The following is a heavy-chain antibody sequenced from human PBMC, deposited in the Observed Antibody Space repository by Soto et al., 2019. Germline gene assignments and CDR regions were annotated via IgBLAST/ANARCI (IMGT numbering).Heavy chain of an antibody. CDR1: GGSISSTSYY. CDR2: IYYSGTT. J-gene: IGHJ4*02. CDR3: ARGPSGDKVDY. D-gene: IGHD7-27*01. V-gene: IGHV4-39*07. Sequence: NPSETLSLTCTVSGGSISSTSYYWGWIRQPPGKGLEWIGTIYYSGTTYYNPSLKGRVTISADTSETQFSLKLNSVSAADTAVYYCARGPSGDKVDYWGQG.